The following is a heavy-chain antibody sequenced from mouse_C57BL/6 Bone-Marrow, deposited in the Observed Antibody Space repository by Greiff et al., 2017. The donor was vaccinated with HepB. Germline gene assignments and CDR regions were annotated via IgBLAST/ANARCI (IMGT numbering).Heavy chain of an antibody. CDR2: IDPSDSYT. J-gene: IGHJ2*01. CDR1: GYTFTSYW. Sequence: VQLQQPGAELVKPGASVKLSCKASGYTFTSYWMQWVKQRPGQGLEWIGEIDPSDSYTNYNQKFKGKATLTVDTSSSTAYMQLSSLTSEDSAVYYCARRGFDYWGQGTTLTVSS. V-gene: IGHV1-50*01. CDR3: ARRGFDY.